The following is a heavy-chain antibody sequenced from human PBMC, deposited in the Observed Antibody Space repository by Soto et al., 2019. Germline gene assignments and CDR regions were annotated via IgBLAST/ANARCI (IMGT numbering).Heavy chain of an antibody. Sequence: EVHLLESGGGLVQPGGSLRLFCAASGFSFNSYAMNWVRQAPGKGLEWVAAISGSGGDTYYADSVRGRFTISSDNSKNTLYLQMNSLRAEDTAVFFCTRRTRWRGFDPWGQGTLVTVSS. V-gene: IGHV3-23*01. J-gene: IGHJ5*02. CDR2: ISGSGGDT. CDR1: GFSFNSYA. D-gene: IGHD2-15*01. CDR3: TRRTRWRGFDP.